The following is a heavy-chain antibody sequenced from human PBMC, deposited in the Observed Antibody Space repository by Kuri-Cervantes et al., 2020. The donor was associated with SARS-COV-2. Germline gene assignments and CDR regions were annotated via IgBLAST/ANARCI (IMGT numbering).Heavy chain of an antibody. CDR1: GFTFSSYS. V-gene: IGHV3-21*04. J-gene: IGHJ3*02. CDR2: ISSSSSYI. Sequence: GGSLRLSCAASGFTFSSYSMNWVRQAPGKGLEWFSSISSSSSYIYYADSVKGRFTISRDNAKNTLYLQRNSLRAEDTAVYYCAKGRIHHSDAFDIWGQGTMVTVSS. CDR3: AKGRIHHSDAFDI. D-gene: IGHD1-14*01.